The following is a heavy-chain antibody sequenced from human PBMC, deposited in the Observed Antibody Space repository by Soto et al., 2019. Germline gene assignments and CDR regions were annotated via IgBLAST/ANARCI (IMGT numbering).Heavy chain of an antibody. V-gene: IGHV3-15*01. Sequence: GGSLRLSCAASGFTFSNAWMSWVRQAPGKGLEWVGRIKSKTDGGTTDYAAPMKGRFTISRDDSKNTLYLQMNSLKTEDTALYYCTTIPPLGPCCYDYIWGSYAYNWFDPWGQGTLVTVSS. J-gene: IGHJ5*02. D-gene: IGHD3-16*01. CDR2: IKSKTDGGTT. CDR3: TTIPPLGPCCYDYIWGSYAYNWFDP. CDR1: GFTFSNAW.